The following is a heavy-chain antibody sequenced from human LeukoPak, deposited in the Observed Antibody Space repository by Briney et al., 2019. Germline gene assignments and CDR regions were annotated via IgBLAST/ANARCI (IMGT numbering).Heavy chain of an antibody. V-gene: IGHV4-59*11. Sequence: SETLSLTCTVSGGSISSHYWSWIRQPPGKGLEWIGNIYNSGHTNYNPSLQSRVTISLDTSKNQFSLNLSSVTTADTAVYYCAKATQWLAFDYWGQGTLVTGSS. J-gene: IGHJ4*02. CDR2: IYNSGHT. D-gene: IGHD6-19*01. CDR1: GGSISSHY. CDR3: AKATQWLAFDY.